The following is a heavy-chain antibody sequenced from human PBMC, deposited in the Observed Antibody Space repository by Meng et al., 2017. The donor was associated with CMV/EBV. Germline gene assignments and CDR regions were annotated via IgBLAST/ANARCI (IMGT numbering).Heavy chain of an antibody. CDR1: GGSISSSSYY. J-gene: IGHJ4*02. D-gene: IGHD6-13*01. Sequence: HLRLLGSGPGLVKPSATRPLTCTALGGSISSSSYYWGWIRQPPGKGLEWIGSIYYSGSTYYNPSLKSRVTISVDTSKNQFSLKLSSVTAADTAVYYCARGGIAAAGLHWGQGTLVTVSS. V-gene: IGHV4-39*07. CDR2: IYYSGST. CDR3: ARGGIAAAGLH.